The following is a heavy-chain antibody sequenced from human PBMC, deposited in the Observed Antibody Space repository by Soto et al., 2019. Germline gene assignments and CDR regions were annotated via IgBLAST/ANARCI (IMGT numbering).Heavy chain of an antibody. D-gene: IGHD1-7*01. CDR2: IYPGDSYT. Sequence: VESLRISCNGSGYSFTSYWIGWVRQMPGKGLEWMGIIYPGDSYTRYSPSFQGQVTISADKSISTAYLQWSSLKASDTAMYYCARYLELPPYYYYGMDVWGQGTTVTVSS. J-gene: IGHJ6*02. V-gene: IGHV5-51*01. CDR3: ARYLELPPYYYYGMDV. CDR1: GYSFTSYW.